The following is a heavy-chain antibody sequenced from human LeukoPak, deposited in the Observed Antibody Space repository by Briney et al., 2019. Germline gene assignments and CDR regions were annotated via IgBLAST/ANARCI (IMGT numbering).Heavy chain of an antibody. CDR3: ARDGSSYGDQYWYFDL. CDR1: GGSISSGGYS. D-gene: IGHD4-17*01. J-gene: IGHJ2*01. V-gene: IGHV4-30-2*01. Sequence: SETLSLTCAVSGGSISSGGYSWSWIRQPPGKGLEWIGYIYHSGSTYYNPSLKSRVTISVDRSENQFSLKLSSVTAADTAVYYCARDGSSYGDQYWYFDLWGRGTLVTVSS. CDR2: IYHSGST.